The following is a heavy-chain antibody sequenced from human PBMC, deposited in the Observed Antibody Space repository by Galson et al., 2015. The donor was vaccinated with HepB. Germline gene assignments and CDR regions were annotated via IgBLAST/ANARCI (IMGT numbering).Heavy chain of an antibody. V-gene: IGHV3-23*01. CDR2: LSGTGGTT. Sequence: SLRLSCAASGFTVSGYAMTWVRQAPGKGLEWVSSLSGTGGTTFYADSVKGRFTISGDFPKNTVFLQMNSLRVDDTAVYYCAKVGHSASWDYFDYWGQGALVTVSS. CDR3: AKVGHSASWDYFDY. J-gene: IGHJ4*02. D-gene: IGHD2-2*01. CDR1: GFTVSGYA.